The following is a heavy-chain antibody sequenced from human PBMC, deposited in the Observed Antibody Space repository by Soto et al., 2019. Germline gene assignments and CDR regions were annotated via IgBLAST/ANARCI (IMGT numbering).Heavy chain of an antibody. CDR2: IYYSGST. J-gene: IGHJ6*02. CDR1: GGSISSSSYY. V-gene: IGHV4-39*01. CDR3: ARPLLLAVAGKDYYYGMDV. D-gene: IGHD6-19*01. Sequence: PSETLSLTCTVSGGSISSSSYYWGWIRQPPGKGLEWIGSIYYSGSTYYNPSLKSRVTRSVDTSKNQFSLKLSSVTAADTAVYYCARPLLLAVAGKDYYYGMDVWGQGTTVTVSS.